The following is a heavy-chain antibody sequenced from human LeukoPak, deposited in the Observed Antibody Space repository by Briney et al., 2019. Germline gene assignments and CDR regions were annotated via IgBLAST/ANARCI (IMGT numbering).Heavy chain of an antibody. Sequence: GGPLRLSCAAPGFTFSSYARHWVHQAPAKGLEWVAVISYDGSNKYYADSVKGRFTISRDNSKNTLYLQMNSLRAEDTAVYYCARDSAYYGSGAYFDYWGQGTLVTVSS. CDR3: ARDSAYYGSGAYFDY. J-gene: IGHJ4*02. V-gene: IGHV3-30*04. D-gene: IGHD3-10*01. CDR1: GFTFSSYA. CDR2: ISYDGSNK.